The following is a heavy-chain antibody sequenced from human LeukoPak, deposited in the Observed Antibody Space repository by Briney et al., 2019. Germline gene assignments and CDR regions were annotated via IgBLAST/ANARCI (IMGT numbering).Heavy chain of an antibody. CDR1: GGSISSGGYY. D-gene: IGHD5-12*01. CDR2: IYHSGST. CDR3: ARGSGIMDV. Sequence: SETLSLTCTVSGGSISSGGYYWSWIRQPPGEGLEWIGYIYHSGSTYYNPSLKSRVTISVDRSKNQFSLKLSSVTAADTAVYYCARGSGIMDVWGKGTTVTVSS. J-gene: IGHJ6*04. V-gene: IGHV4-30-2*01.